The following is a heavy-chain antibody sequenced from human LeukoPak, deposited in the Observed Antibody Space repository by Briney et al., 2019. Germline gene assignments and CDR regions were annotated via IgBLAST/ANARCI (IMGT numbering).Heavy chain of an antibody. CDR2: INPNSGGT. CDR3: ASSLGVYYYYGMDV. D-gene: IGHD3-10*01. V-gene: IGHV1-2*06. CDR1: GYTFTGYY. Sequence: GASVKVSCKASGYTFTGYYMHWVRQAPGQGLEWMGRINPNSGGTNYAQKFQGRVTMTRDTSISTAYMKLSRLRSDDTAVYYCASSLGVYYYYGMDVWGQGTTVTVSS. J-gene: IGHJ6*02.